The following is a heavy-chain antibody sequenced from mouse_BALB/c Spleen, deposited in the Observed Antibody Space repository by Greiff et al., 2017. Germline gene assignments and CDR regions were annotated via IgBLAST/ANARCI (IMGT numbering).Heavy chain of an antibody. Sequence: VKLVESGPGLVQPSQSLSITCTVSGFSLTSYGVHWVRQSPGKGLEWLGVIWSGGSTDYNAAFISRLSISKDNSKSQVFFKMNSLQANDTAIYYCAGYDWFAYWGQGTLVTVSA. D-gene: IGHD2-2*01. CDR2: IWSGGST. V-gene: IGHV2-2*02. CDR3: AGYDWFAY. CDR1: GFSLTSYG. J-gene: IGHJ3*01.